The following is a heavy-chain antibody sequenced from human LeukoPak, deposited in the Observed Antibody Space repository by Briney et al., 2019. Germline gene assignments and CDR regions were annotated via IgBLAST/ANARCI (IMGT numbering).Heavy chain of an antibody. J-gene: IGHJ2*01. Sequence: SETLSLTCIVSGDSISGYYWSWIRQPAGRGLESIGRIYDSGSTNYNPSLNSRASISLDMSKKQFSLNLSSVTAADTAVYYCARPEKSPYSSFDLWGRGTLVTVSS. V-gene: IGHV4-4*07. CDR2: IYDSGST. CDR3: ARPEKSPYSSFDL. D-gene: IGHD6-19*01. CDR1: GDSISGYY.